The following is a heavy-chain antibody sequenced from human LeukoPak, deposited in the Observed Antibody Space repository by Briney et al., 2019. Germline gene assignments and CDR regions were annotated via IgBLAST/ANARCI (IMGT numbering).Heavy chain of an antibody. CDR3: ARVFAYCSSTSCLDY. Sequence: ASVKVSCKTSGYTFTSYGISWVRQAPGQGLEWMGWISAYNGNADYAQKLQGRVTMTTDTSTSTAYMELRSLISDDTALYYCARVFAYCSSTSCLDYWGQGTLVTVSS. CDR2: ISAYNGNA. V-gene: IGHV1-18*01. D-gene: IGHD2-2*01. CDR1: GYTFTSYG. J-gene: IGHJ4*02.